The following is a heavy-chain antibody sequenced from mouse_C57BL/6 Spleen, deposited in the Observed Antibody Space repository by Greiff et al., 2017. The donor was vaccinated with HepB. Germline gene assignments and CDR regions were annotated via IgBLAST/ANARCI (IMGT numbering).Heavy chain of an antibody. CDR3: ARPYSKEGGYYFDY. CDR2: ISSGGSYT. V-gene: IGHV5-6*01. D-gene: IGHD2-5*01. CDR1: GFTFSSYG. J-gene: IGHJ2*01. Sequence: EVQLVESGGDLVKPGGSLKLSCAASGFTFSSYGMSWVRQTPDKRLEWVATISSGGSYTYYPDSVKGRFTISRDNAKNTRYLQMSSLKSEDTAMYYCARPYSKEGGYYFDYWGQGTTLTVSS.